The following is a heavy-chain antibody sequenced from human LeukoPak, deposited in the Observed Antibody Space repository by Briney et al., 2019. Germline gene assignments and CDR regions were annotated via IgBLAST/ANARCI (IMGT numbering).Heavy chain of an antibody. Sequence: RGSLRLSCACSGFTFARYALTWVRQAPGMGLEWVSAISGGGGSTHYADYVKGRFTISRYNSKDTVFLQMNNLRAEDTDIYYCAREGGSCTSNSCSDYFDYWGQGTLVTVSP. V-gene: IGHV3-23*01. CDR2: ISGGGGST. CDR1: GFTFARYA. CDR3: AREGGSCTSNSCSDYFDY. J-gene: IGHJ4*02. D-gene: IGHD6-13*01.